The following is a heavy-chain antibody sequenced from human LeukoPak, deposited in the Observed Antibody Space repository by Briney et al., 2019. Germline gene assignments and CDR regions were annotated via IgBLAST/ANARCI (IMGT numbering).Heavy chain of an antibody. J-gene: IGHJ4*02. CDR2: ISGSSRAI. V-gene: IGHV3-48*01. CDR3: AREPQEGFDY. CDR1: GFTFSSYS. Sequence: GGSLRLSCAASGFTFSSYSMNWVHQAPGKGLEWISYISGSSRAIYYADSVKGRFTISRDNAKNSLYLQMNNLRAEDTAVYYCAREPQEGFDYWGQGTLVTISS.